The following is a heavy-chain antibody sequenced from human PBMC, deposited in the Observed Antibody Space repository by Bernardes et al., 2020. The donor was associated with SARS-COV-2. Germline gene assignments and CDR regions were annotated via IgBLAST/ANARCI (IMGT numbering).Heavy chain of an antibody. D-gene: IGHD3-3*01. CDR2: ISNNAGGT. CDR1: GFTFSRSA. CDR3: AKDFYGSWSGLFDS. J-gene: IGHJ4*02. V-gene: IGHV3-23*01. Sequence: GGSLRLSCSTSGFTFSRSAMGWVRQAPGRGLEWVSGISNNAGGTYADSVKGRFTIYRDIFKKTVYLQMSDVRPEDTAIYYCAKDFYGSWSGLFDSWGQGTRVTVSS.